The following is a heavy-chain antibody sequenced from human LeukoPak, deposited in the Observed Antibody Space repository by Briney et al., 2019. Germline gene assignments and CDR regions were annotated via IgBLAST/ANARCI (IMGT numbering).Heavy chain of an antibody. V-gene: IGHV1-69*13. CDR2: IIPIFGTA. D-gene: IGHD2-2*01. J-gene: IGHJ6*02. CDR3: ASIVVVPAAVTDDYYYYGMDV. CDR1: GGTFSSYA. Sequence: ASVKVSCKASGGTFSSYAISWVRQAPGQGLEWMGGIIPIFGTADYAQKFQGGVTITADESTSTAYMELSSLRSEDTAVYYCASIVVVPAAVTDDYYYYGMDVWGQGTTVTVSS.